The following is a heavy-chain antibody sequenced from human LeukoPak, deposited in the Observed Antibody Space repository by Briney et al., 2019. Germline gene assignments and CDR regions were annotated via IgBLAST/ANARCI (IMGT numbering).Heavy chain of an antibody. Sequence: GGSLRLSCAASGFTFSSYGMHWVRQAPGKGLEWVAFIQSDGSDQYYADSVKGRLSISRDNSKNTLYLQMNGLRTEDTAVYYCAKRDGYNSGPFDYWGQGTLVTVSS. CDR1: GFTFSSYG. CDR3: AKRDGYNSGPFDY. D-gene: IGHD5-24*01. V-gene: IGHV3-30*02. CDR2: IQSDGSDQ. J-gene: IGHJ4*02.